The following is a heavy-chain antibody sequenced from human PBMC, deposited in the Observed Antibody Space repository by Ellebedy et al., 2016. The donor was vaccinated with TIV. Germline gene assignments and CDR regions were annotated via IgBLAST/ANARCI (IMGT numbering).Heavy chain of an antibody. CDR1: AYSFTGYW. V-gene: IGHV5-10-1*01. CDR3: ARTGRYNYAMDV. J-gene: IGHJ6*02. CDR2: IDPSDSYT. Sequence: GESLKISCKGSAYSFTGYWITWVRQMPGKGLEWMERIDPSDSYTNYSPSFQGHVIMSADKSISTAYLQWNNLKAPDTAMYYCARTGRYNYAMDVWGQGTTVTVSS. D-gene: IGHD1-14*01.